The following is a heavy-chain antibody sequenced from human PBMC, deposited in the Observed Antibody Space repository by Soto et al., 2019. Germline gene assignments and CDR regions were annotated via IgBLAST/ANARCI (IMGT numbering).Heavy chain of an antibody. CDR2: INHSGST. Sequence: SETLSLTCAVYGGSFSGYYWSWIRQPPGKGLEWIGEINHSGSTNYNPSLKSRVTISVDTSKNQFSLKLSSVTAADTAVYYCARGRIVVVPAAPRIHNWFDPWGQGTLVTVSS. D-gene: IGHD2-2*01. CDR3: ARGRIVVVPAAPRIHNWFDP. J-gene: IGHJ5*02. CDR1: GGSFSGYY. V-gene: IGHV4-34*01.